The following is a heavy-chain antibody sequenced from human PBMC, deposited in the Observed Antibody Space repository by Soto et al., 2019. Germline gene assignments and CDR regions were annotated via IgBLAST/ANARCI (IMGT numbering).Heavy chain of an antibody. Sequence: PSETLSLTCTVSGGSISSSRYYWGWIRQPPGKGLEWLAIIYPGGSTIHYSPSLQGQVTISADRSINTIYLQWNSLRASDTAMYYCARRTYDLQRQNWFDPWGQGTLVTVSS. J-gene: IGHJ5*02. CDR3: ARRTYDLQRQNWFDP. CDR1: GGSISSSRYY. V-gene: IGHV4-39*07. D-gene: IGHD3-22*01. CDR2: IYPGGSTI.